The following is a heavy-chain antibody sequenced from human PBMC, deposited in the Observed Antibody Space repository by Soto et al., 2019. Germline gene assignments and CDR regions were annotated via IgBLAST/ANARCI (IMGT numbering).Heavy chain of an antibody. CDR2: IVGDSGNT. Sequence: QVQVMQSGAQLTQPGASVKVSCETSGYPLPTYGLSWVRQAPGQGLEWMGWIVGDSGNTVYAQKFQGRVTMYRNTATSTGYMELRRLTPDYSALYYCATVSGYGSGSRRFDFWGQGTLVSVSS. D-gene: IGHD3-10*01. V-gene: IGHV1-18*01. CDR3: ATVSGYGSGSRRFDF. J-gene: IGHJ4*02. CDR1: GYPLPTYG.